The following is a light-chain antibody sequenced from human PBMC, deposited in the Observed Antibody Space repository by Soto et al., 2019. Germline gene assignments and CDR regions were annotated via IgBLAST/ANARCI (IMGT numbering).Light chain of an antibody. CDR1: ESLVHSNGNTY. CDR3: QHYNSYPEA. J-gene: IGKJ1*01. V-gene: IGKV2-28*01. Sequence: DIVMTQSPLSLPVTPGDPASISCTSSESLVHSNGNTYLDWYLQKPGQSPRLXIYDVSTRETGVPARFSGTGSETDFTLTISSLQPDDFATYYCQHYNSYPEAFGQGTQVDIK. CDR2: DVS.